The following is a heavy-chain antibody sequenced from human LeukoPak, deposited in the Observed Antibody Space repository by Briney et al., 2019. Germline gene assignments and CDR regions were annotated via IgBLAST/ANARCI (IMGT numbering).Heavy chain of an antibody. Sequence: GGSLRLSCAASGFTFSTYAMSWVRQTPEKGLEWVSAISGSGGSTYYADSVKGRFTISRDNSKNTLYLQMNSLRAEDTAVYYCAKRYYYGSGSYYQEYYFDYWGQGTLVTVSS. CDR2: ISGSGGST. V-gene: IGHV3-23*01. D-gene: IGHD3-10*01. CDR3: AKRYYYGSGSYYQEYYFDY. CDR1: GFTFSTYA. J-gene: IGHJ4*02.